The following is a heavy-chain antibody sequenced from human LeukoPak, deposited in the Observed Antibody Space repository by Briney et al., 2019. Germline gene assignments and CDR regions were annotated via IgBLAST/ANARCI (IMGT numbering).Heavy chain of an antibody. Sequence: SGGSLRLSCAASGFTFSDHHMSWIPEARGKGLEWVSFIGRSGSPMYYADSVKGRFTISRDNAKNSLFLQMNSLRTDDTAVYYCASLSSSGYYLDAFEMWGQGTLVTVSS. V-gene: IGHV3-11*04. CDR3: ASLSSSGYYLDAFEM. D-gene: IGHD3-22*01. J-gene: IGHJ3*02. CDR1: GFTFSDHH. CDR2: IGRSGSPM.